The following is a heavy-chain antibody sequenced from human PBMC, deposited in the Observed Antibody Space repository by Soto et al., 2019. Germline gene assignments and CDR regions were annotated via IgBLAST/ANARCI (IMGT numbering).Heavy chain of an antibody. J-gene: IGHJ6*02. CDR3: AREGYYYYGMDV. CDR1: GGTFSSYA. Sequence: SVKVSCKASGGTFSSYAISWVRQAPGQGLEWMGGIIPIFGTANYAQKFQGRVTITADESTSTAYMELSSLRSEDTAVYYCAREGYYYYGMDVWGQGTTVTVS. V-gene: IGHV1-69*13. CDR2: IIPIFGTA.